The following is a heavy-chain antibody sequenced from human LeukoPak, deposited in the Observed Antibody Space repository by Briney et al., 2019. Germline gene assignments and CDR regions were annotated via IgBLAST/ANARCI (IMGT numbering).Heavy chain of an antibody. CDR2: IYSGGNT. D-gene: IGHD3-9*01. V-gene: IGHV3-53*01. Sequence: GGSLRLSCAASGFTVSSNSMNWVRQAPGKGLQWVSVIYSGGNTYYADSVKGRFTISRDNSKNTLYLQMNSLRAEDTAIYYCARDHDWAFDLWGQGTLVTVSS. CDR1: GFTVSSNS. J-gene: IGHJ4*02. CDR3: ARDHDWAFDL.